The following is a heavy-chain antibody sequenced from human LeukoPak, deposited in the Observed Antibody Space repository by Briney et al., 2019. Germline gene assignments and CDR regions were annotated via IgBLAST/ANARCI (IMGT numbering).Heavy chain of an antibody. CDR1: GDSISSSNW. CDR3: ARGWATGSLGYYYYGMDV. Sequence: SGSLSLTCVVSGDSISSSNWWTWVRPPPGKGQEWIGEIHCTGDTNYNPSLKSRLTISVDKSKNHFSLNLTSVTAADTAVYYCARGWATGSLGYYYYGMDVWGKGTTVIVSS. J-gene: IGHJ6*04. CDR2: IHCTGDT. D-gene: IGHD3-16*01. V-gene: IGHV4-4*02.